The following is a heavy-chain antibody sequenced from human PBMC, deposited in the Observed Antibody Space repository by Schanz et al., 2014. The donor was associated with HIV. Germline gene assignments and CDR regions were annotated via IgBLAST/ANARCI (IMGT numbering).Heavy chain of an antibody. V-gene: IGHV3-11*01. CDR1: GFSFSDYY. Sequence: QVQLVQSGGGLVLPGQSLRLSCVGSGFSFSDYYMSWVRQAPGKGLEWLTYMSGSGRTSYYVDSVKGRFTISRDNAKSSLYLQMNGLTEDDTAIYYCVKDSHGSGSNYSPRMDVWGQGTTVTVSS. CDR3: VKDSHGSGSNYSPRMDV. D-gene: IGHD3-10*01. J-gene: IGHJ6*02. CDR2: MSGSGRTS.